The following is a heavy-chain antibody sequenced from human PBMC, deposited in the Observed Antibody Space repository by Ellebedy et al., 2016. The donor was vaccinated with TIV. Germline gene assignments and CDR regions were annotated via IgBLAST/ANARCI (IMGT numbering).Heavy chain of an antibody. D-gene: IGHD6-25*01. CDR1: SASIRNSNW. CDR3: ASRSARTEDVYGLDV. J-gene: IGHJ6*02. Sequence: MPSETLSLTCAVSSASIRNSNWWSWVRQSPGRGLEWIGQVYYTGTTNYNPSLKSRVSISVDESKNQFSLRLNSVTAADSAVYYCASRSARTEDVYGLDVWGQGTTVTVSS. V-gene: IGHV4-4*02. CDR2: VYYTGTT.